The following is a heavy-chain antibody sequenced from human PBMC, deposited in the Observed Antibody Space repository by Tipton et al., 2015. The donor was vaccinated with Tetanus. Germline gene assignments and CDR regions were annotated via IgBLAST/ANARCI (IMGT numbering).Heavy chain of an antibody. CDR1: GFTLSRYT. Sequence: SLRLSCAASGFTLSRYTLNWVRQAPGKGLEWVSSISSGGNYIYYADSVKGRFTISRDSALYLQMTSLRAEDTAVYYCARVGNFGVNVYAFDIWGQGTMVTVSS. CDR2: ISSGGNYI. J-gene: IGHJ3*02. D-gene: IGHD4-23*01. V-gene: IGHV3-21*01. CDR3: ARVGNFGVNVYAFDI.